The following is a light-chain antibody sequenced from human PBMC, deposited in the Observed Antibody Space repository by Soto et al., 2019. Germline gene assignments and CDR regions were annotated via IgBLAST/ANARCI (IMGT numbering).Light chain of an antibody. CDR2: STN. CDR1: SGSVSSGYH. J-gene: IGLJ1*01. CDR3: VLYMGGGSYV. V-gene: IGLV8-61*01. Sequence: VVPQEPSFSVSPGGTVTLTCGMTSGSVSSGYHPSWYQQTPGQAPRTLIYSTNIRSSGVPDRFSGSILGNKAALTIAGAQADDESDYYCVLYMGGGSYVFGTGTKVTVL.